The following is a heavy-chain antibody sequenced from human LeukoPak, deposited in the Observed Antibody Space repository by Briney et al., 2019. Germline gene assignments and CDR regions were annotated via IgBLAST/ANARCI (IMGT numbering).Heavy chain of an antibody. CDR1: GFTFSGYW. V-gene: IGHV3-7*01. CDR2: IKEDGSEV. J-gene: IGHJ4*02. D-gene: IGHD6-13*01. CDR3: ARDPGIAAAGTVGYFDC. Sequence: GGSLRLFCAASGFTFSGYWMSWVRQVPGEGLEWVANIKEDGSEVFYVDSVRDRFTISRDNADNSLYLQISSLRADDSAVYYCARDPGIAAAGTVGYFDCWGQGTLVTVSS.